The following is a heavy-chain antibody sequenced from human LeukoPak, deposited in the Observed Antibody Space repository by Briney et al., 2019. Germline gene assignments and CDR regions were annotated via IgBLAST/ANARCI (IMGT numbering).Heavy chain of an antibody. CDR2: IYYSGST. CDR1: GGSISSYY. J-gene: IGHJ4*02. Sequence: SETLSLTCTVSGGSISSYYWSWIRQPPGKGLEWIGYIYYSGSTNYNPSLKSRVTISVDTSKNQFSLKLSSVTAADTAVYYCARGSIMAVAGRGEFHYWGQGTLVTVSS. V-gene: IGHV4-59*01. D-gene: IGHD6-13*01. CDR3: ARGSIMAVAGRGEFHY.